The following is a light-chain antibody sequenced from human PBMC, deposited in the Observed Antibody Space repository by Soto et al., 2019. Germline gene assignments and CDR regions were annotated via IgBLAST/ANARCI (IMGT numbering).Light chain of an antibody. CDR1: QTISSW. Sequence: DIQMTQPPSTLSGSVGDRATITCRASQTISSWLAWYQQKPGKAPKLLIYKASTLKSGVPSRFSGSGSGTEFTLTISSLQPDDFATYYCQHYNSYSEAFGQGTKVDIK. V-gene: IGKV1-5*03. CDR2: KAS. CDR3: QHYNSYSEA. J-gene: IGKJ1*01.